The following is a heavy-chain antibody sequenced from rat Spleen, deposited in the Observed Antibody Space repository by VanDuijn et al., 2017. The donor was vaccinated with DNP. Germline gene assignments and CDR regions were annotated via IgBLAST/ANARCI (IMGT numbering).Heavy chain of an antibody. J-gene: IGHJ1*01. V-gene: IGHV5-25*01. CDR1: GFTFSNYY. Sequence: EVQLVESGGGLVQPGRSLKLSCAASGFTFSNYYMAWVRQAPTKGLEWVAYISTAGGSTYYRDSVKGRFTISRDNAKSTLYLQMDSLRSEDTATYYCARHINNYYWYFDFWGPGTMVTVSS. D-gene: IGHD1-10*01. CDR3: ARHINNYYWYFDF. CDR2: ISTAGGST.